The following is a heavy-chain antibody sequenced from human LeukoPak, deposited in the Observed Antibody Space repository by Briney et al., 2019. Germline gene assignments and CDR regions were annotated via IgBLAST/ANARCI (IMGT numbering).Heavy chain of an antibody. CDR3: ARDNTEGSDFDY. CDR1: GFTFSSYS. V-gene: IGHV3-21*01. Sequence: KSGGSLRLSCAASGFTFSSYSMNWVHQAPGKGLEWVSSISSSSSYIYYADSVKGRFTISRDNAKNSLYLQMNSLRAEDTAVYYCARDNTEGSDFDYWGQGTLVTVSS. J-gene: IGHJ4*02. CDR2: ISSSSSYI.